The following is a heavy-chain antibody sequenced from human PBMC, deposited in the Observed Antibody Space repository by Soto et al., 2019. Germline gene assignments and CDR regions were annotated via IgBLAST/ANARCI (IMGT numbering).Heavy chain of an antibody. CDR3: ARAAGWFDP. Sequence: QVQLVESGGGLVKPGGSLRLSCAASGFSYSDYYMTWIRQTPGKGLEWVSYIANSGGKKDYADSVKGRFTISRDNAKNLLYLQMNSLRAEDTPVYYCARAAGWFDPWGQGTLVTVSS. V-gene: IGHV3-11*01. CDR1: GFSYSDYY. J-gene: IGHJ5*02. CDR2: IANSGGKK.